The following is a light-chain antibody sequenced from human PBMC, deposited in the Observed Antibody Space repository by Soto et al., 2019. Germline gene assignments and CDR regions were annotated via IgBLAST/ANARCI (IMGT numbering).Light chain of an antibody. CDR1: QSVGRD. Sequence: EIVMTQSPATLSVSPGEGATLSCRASQSVGRDLAWYQQKPGQAPRLLIYGASTMATGIPARFTGSGSGTEFTLAINSLQSEGFAVYWCQQYNTWHPTFGPGTKVDIK. J-gene: IGKJ3*01. CDR3: QQYNTWHPT. V-gene: IGKV3-15*01. CDR2: GAS.